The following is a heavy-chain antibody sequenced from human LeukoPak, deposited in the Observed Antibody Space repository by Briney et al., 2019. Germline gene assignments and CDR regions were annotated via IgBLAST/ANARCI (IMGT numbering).Heavy chain of an antibody. V-gene: IGHV3-30-3*01. CDR1: GFTFSSYA. J-gene: IGHJ4*02. CDR2: ISYDGSNK. CDR3: ARASQWELPSLDY. D-gene: IGHD1-26*01. Sequence: GRSLRLSCAASGFTFSSYAMHWVRQAPGKGLEWVAVISYDGSNKYYADSVKGRFTISRDNSKNTLYLQMNSLRAEDTAVYYCARASQWELPSLDYWGQGTLVTVSS.